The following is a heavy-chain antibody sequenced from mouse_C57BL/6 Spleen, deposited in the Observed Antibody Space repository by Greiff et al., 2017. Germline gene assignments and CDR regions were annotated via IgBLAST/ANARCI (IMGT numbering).Heavy chain of an antibody. D-gene: IGHD2-4*01. J-gene: IGHJ3*01. CDR2: IYPGSGNT. Sequence: LEESGAELVRPGASVKLSCKASGYTFTDYYINWVKQRPGQGLEWIARIYPGSGNTYYNEKFKGKATLTAEKSSSTAYMQLSSLTSEDSAVYFCAREDYYDYVGCAYWGQGTLVTVSA. CDR3: AREDYYDYVGCAY. CDR1: GYTFTDYY. V-gene: IGHV1-76*01.